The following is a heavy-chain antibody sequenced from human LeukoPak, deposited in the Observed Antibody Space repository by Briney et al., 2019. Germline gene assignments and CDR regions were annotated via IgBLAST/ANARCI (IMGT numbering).Heavy chain of an antibody. CDR1: GFTFCSYP. CDR3: AKLKYYYDSSGYFDY. V-gene: IGHV3-23*01. Sequence: GSLRLSRAGPGFTFCSYPMNWVRQAPGKGPGWVSATSASGGSTYYVDSVKGRYTISRDNSRNTLYLQMNSLRAEDTAVYYCAKLKYYYDSSGYFDYWGQGTLVTVSS. CDR2: TSASGGST. D-gene: IGHD3-22*01. J-gene: IGHJ4*02.